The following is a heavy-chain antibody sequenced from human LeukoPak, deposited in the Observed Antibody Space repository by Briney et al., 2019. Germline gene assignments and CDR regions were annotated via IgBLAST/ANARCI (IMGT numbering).Heavy chain of an antibody. D-gene: IGHD4-23*01. CDR3: ARDVTTVLTGFHY. CDR2: ISYDGSNK. V-gene: IGHV3-30*04. J-gene: IGHJ4*02. CDR1: GFTFSSYA. Sequence: GGSLRLSCAASGFTFSSYAMHWVRQAPGKGLEWVTLISYDGSNKYFADSVKGRFTISRDNSKNTLYLQMNSLRTEDTAVYYCARDVTTVLTGFHYWGQGTLVTVSS.